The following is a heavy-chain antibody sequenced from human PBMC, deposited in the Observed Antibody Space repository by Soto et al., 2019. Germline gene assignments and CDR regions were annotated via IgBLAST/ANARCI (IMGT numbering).Heavy chain of an antibody. CDR3: ARGGVY. J-gene: IGHJ1*01. Sequence: LRLSCEATGFTFSSHEMNWIRQTPGKRLEWIAKISGSGSTINYADSVKGRFTISRDNVQRTPHLQMDSLRVEDTGVYYCARGGVYWGRGXLVTVYS. CDR1: GFTFSSHE. CDR2: ISGSGSTI. V-gene: IGHV3-48*03. D-gene: IGHD2-8*01.